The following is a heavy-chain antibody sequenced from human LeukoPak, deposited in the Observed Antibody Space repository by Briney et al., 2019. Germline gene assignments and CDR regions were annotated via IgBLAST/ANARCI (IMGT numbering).Heavy chain of an antibody. CDR3: ARDRYQYYDILTGYYGVSYFDY. V-gene: IGHV1-18*01. J-gene: IGHJ4*02. D-gene: IGHD3-9*01. Sequence: ASVKVSCKASGYTFTSYGISWVRQAPGQGLEWMGWISAYNGNTNYAQKLQGRVTMTTDTSTSTAYMELRSLRSDDTAVYYCARDRYQYYDILTGYYGVSYFDYWGQGTLVTVSS. CDR1: GYTFTSYG. CDR2: ISAYNGNT.